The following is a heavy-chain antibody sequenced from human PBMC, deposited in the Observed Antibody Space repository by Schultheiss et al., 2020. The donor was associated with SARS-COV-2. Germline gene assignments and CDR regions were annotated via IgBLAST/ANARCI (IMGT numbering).Heavy chain of an antibody. D-gene: IGHD5-18*01. V-gene: IGHV3-21*01. J-gene: IGHJ4*02. CDR1: GFTVSSNY. Sequence: GGSLRLSCAASGFTVSSNYMSWVRQAPGKGLEWVSSISSSSSYIYYADLVKGRFTISRDNAKNSLYLQMNSLRAEDTAVYYCARDLGGIQLWEEREEFDYWGQGTLVTVSS. CDR2: ISSSSSYI. CDR3: ARDLGGIQLWEEREEFDY.